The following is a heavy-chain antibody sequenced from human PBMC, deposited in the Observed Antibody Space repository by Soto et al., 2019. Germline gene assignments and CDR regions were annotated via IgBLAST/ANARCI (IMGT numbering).Heavy chain of an antibody. V-gene: IGHV1-69*01. CDR2: IIPIFGTA. CDR3: ATITMVRGVIPLYYGMDV. D-gene: IGHD3-10*01. Sequence: QVQLVQSGAEVKKPGSSVKVSCKASGGTFGSYAISWVRQAPGQGLEWMGGIIPIFGTANYAQKFQGRVTITADESTSTAYMELSSLRSEDTAVYYCATITMVRGVIPLYYGMDVWGQGTTVTVSS. CDR1: GGTFGSYA. J-gene: IGHJ6*02.